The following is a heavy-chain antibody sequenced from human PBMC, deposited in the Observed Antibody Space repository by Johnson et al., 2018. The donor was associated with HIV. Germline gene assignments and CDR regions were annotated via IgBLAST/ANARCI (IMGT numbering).Heavy chain of an antibody. V-gene: IGHV3-30*18. CDR1: GFTFSSYG. CDR2: ISYDGSNK. Sequence: VQLVESGGGVVQPGRSLRLSCAASGFTFSSYGMHWVRQAPGKGLEWVAVISYDGSNKYYADSVKGRFTISRDNSKNTLYLQMNSLRAEDTAVYYCAKDETPMKRAFDIWGQGTKVTVSS. CDR3: AKDETPMKRAFDI. J-gene: IGHJ3*02.